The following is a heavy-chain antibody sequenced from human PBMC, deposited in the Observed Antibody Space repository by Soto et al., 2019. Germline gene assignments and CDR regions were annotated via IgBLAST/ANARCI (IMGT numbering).Heavy chain of an antibody. J-gene: IGHJ4*02. CDR3: AKQLRSHGPADY. D-gene: IGHD1-1*01. Sequence: PGGSLRLSCAASGFTFSSYSMNWVRQAPGKGLEWVSNISNSSNTINYADSVKGRFTISRDNSKNKLYLQMNSLRAEDTALYYCAKQLRSHGPADYWGQGTLVTVSS. CDR1: GFTFSSYS. V-gene: IGHV3-48*01. CDR2: ISNSSNTI.